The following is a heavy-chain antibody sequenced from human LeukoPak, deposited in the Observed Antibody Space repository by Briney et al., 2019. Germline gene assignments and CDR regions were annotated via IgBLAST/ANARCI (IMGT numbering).Heavy chain of an antibody. J-gene: IGHJ4*02. Sequence: ASVKVSCKASGYTFTSYGISWVRQAPGQGLEWMEWISAYNDNTNYAQKLQGRVTMTTDTSTSTAYMELRSLRSDDTAVYYCARVGYPSIVGPLGANEYWGQGTLVTVSS. CDR3: ARVGYPSIVGPLGANEY. CDR2: ISAYNDNT. D-gene: IGHD1-26*01. CDR1: GYTFTSYG. V-gene: IGHV1-18*01.